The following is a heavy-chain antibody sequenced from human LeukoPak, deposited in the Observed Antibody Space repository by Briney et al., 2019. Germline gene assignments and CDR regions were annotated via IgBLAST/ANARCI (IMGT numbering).Heavy chain of an antibody. CDR3: ARASHTDYYDSSGYSQYFNY. CDR1: GYSISSGYY. Sequence: PSETLSLTCTVSGYSISSGYYWGWIRQSPGKGLEWIGSIYHSGRTYYNPSLKSRVTISVDTSKNQFSLKLSSVTAADTAVYYCARASHTDYYDSSGYSQYFNYWGQGTLVTVSS. CDR2: IYHSGRT. D-gene: IGHD3-22*01. V-gene: IGHV4-38-2*02. J-gene: IGHJ4*02.